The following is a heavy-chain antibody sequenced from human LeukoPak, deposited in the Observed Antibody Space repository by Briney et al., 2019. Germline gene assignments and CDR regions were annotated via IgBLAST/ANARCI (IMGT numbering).Heavy chain of an antibody. CDR1: GGSFSGYY. D-gene: IGHD5-18*01. Sequence: SETLSLTCAVYGGSFSGYYWSWIRQPPGKGLEWIGEINHSGSTNYNPSLKSRVTISVDTSKNQFSLKLSSVTAADTAVFYCARGPSIQLWSDPYYYYGMDVWGQGTTVTVSS. J-gene: IGHJ6*02. CDR2: INHSGST. V-gene: IGHV4-34*01. CDR3: ARGPSIQLWSDPYYYYGMDV.